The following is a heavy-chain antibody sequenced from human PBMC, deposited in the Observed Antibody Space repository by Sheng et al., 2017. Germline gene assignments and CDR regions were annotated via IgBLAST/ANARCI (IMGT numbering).Heavy chain of an antibody. D-gene: IGHD3-22*01. CDR1: GFTFDDYA. Sequence: EVQLVESGGGLVQPGRSLRLSCAASGFTFDDYAMHWVRQAPGKGLEWVSGISWNSGSIGYADSVKGRFTISRDNAKNSLYLQMNSLRAEDTALYYCAKDITLDYYDSSGYLGYWGQGTLGHRLL. V-gene: IGHV3-9*01. CDR2: ISWNSGSI. CDR3: AKDITLDYYDSSGYLGY. J-gene: IGHJ4*02.